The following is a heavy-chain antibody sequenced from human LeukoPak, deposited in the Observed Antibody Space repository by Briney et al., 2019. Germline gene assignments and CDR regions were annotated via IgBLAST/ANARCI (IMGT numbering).Heavy chain of an antibody. J-gene: IGHJ1*01. V-gene: IGHV1-18*01. CDR1: GYTFTNYG. CDR3: ARDLPYTSDWQGYFIY. Sequence: ASVTVPFTASGYTFTNYGISWVRQAPGQGLEWMGWISAYSGNTNYAQKFQGRVTMTTDTSTTTAFMELRSLRFDDTAVYYCARDLPYTSDWQGYFIYWGQGTLVIVSS. CDR2: ISAYSGNT. D-gene: IGHD6-19*01.